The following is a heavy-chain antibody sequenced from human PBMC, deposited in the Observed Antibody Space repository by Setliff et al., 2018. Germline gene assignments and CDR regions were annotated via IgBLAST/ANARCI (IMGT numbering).Heavy chain of an antibody. CDR3: ARINFYVSSGYYYASDN. V-gene: IGHV1-18*01. Sequence: GASVKVSCKASGDTLTTYAIHWVRQAPGQGLEWMGWINNYNMNTNYPQKFLGRVTMTTDTSTSTAYMELRSLRPDDTAVYYCARINFYVSSGYYYASDNWGQGTLVTVSS. CDR1: GDTLTTYA. D-gene: IGHD3-22*01. CDR2: INNYNMNT. J-gene: IGHJ4*02.